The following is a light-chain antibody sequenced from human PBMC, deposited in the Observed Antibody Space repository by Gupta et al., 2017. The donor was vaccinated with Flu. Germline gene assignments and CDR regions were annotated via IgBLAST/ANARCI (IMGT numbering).Light chain of an antibody. CDR2: DAA. J-gene: IGKJ3*01. Sequence: EIVLTQSPATLSLSPGERATLSCRASQSVRNHLAWYQQKPGQAPRLLIYDAANRATGIPARFSGSGYGTDFTLTISSLDPEDLAVYYCQQRTHWLFTFGPGTKVEIK. V-gene: IGKV3-11*01. CDR3: QQRTHWLFT. CDR1: QSVRNH.